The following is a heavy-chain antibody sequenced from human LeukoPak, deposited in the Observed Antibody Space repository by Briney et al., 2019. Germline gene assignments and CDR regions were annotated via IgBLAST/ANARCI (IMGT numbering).Heavy chain of an antibody. CDR1: GYTFTGYY. CDR3: ARVWRRYYDSSGSAPGKDYYYYMDV. J-gene: IGHJ6*03. V-gene: IGHV1-2*02. CDR2: INPNSGGT. D-gene: IGHD3-22*01. Sequence: ASVKVSCKASGYTFTGYYMHWVRQAPGQGLEWMGWINPNSGGTNYAQKFQGRVTMTRDTSISTAYMELSRLRSDDTAVYYCARVWRRYYDSSGSAPGKDYYYYMDVWGKGTTVTISS.